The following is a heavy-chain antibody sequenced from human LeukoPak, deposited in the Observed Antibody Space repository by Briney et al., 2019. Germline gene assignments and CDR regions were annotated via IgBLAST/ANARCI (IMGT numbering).Heavy chain of an antibody. Sequence: ASVKVSCKVSGYTLTELSMHWVRQAPGKGLEWMGGFDPEDGETIYAQKFQGRVTMTEDTSTDTVYMELSSLRSEDTAVYYCATGQVGDFWSGYYYYWGQGTLVTVSS. CDR1: GYTLTELS. CDR3: ATGQVGDFWSGYYYY. V-gene: IGHV1-24*01. CDR2: FDPEDGET. D-gene: IGHD3-3*01. J-gene: IGHJ4*02.